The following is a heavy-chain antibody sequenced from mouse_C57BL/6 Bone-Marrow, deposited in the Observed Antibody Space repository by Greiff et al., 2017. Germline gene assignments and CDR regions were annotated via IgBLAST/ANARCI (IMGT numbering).Heavy chain of an antibody. Sequence: VQLQQSGPVLVKPGASVKMSCKASGYTFTDYYMNWVKQSHGKSLEWIGVINPYNGGTSYNQKFKGKATLTVDKSSSTAYMELNSLTSEDSAVYYCARRAGYGYDGFAYWGQGTLVTVSA. V-gene: IGHV1-19*01. D-gene: IGHD2-2*01. CDR1: GYTFTDYY. CDR2: INPYNGGT. J-gene: IGHJ3*01. CDR3: ARRAGYGYDGFAY.